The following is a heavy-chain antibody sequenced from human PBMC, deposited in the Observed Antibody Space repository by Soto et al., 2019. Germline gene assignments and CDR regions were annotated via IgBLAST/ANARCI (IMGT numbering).Heavy chain of an antibody. Sequence: ASVKVSCKASGYAFTSYGISWVRQAPGQGLEWMGWISAYNGNTNYAQKLPGRVTMTTDTSTSTAYMELRGQRADDTAVYYCASWRQREPSYYYYGMDVWAQGTTVTVSS. CDR3: ASWRQREPSYYYYGMDV. D-gene: IGHD1-1*01. V-gene: IGHV1-18*04. CDR1: GYAFTSYG. J-gene: IGHJ6*02. CDR2: ISAYNGNT.